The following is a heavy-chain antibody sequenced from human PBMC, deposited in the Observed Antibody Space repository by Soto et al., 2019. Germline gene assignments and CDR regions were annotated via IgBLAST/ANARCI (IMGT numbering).Heavy chain of an antibody. V-gene: IGHV4-4*02. Sequence: LSLTCAVSGGSISSGDWWSWVRQPPGKGLEWIGEIYHSGSTNYNPSLKSRVTISVDKSKKQFSLKLSSVTAADTAVYYCARVGRYNYGSTYYFDYWGQGTLVTVSS. CDR3: ARVGRYNYGSTYYFDY. J-gene: IGHJ4*02. CDR1: GGSISSGDW. CDR2: IYHSGST. D-gene: IGHD5-18*01.